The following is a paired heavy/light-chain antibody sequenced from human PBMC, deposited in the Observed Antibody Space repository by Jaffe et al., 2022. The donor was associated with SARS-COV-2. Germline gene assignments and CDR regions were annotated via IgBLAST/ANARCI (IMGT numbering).Heavy chain of an antibody. CDR3: AKGGPTLFDY. V-gene: IGHV3-74*01. Sequence: EVQMVESGGGLVQPGGSLRLSCAASGFNFSNSWMHWVRQVPGKGLVWVSRIFSDGGSRSYADSVNGRFTVSRDNAKNTLYLQMNNLRVEDTALYYCAKGGPTLFDYWGRGTLVTVSS. CDR2: IFSDGGSR. CDR1: GFNFSNSW. D-gene: IGHD3-16*01. J-gene: IGHJ4*02.
Light chain of an antibody. CDR1: SSDIGSYNF. Sequence: QSALTQPASVSGSPGQSITISCTGTSSDIGSYNFVSWYQQHPGKAPKLMIYEANKRPSGVSNRFSGSKSGNSASLTISGLQTDDEADYYCCSYAGSSILVFGGGTKVTVL. J-gene: IGLJ2*01. CDR3: CSYAGSSILV. CDR2: EAN. V-gene: IGLV2-23*01.